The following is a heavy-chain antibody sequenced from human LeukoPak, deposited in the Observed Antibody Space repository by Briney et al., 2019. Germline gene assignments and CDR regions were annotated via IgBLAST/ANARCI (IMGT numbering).Heavy chain of an antibody. CDR1: GFTFSSYG. D-gene: IGHD2-15*01. CDR3: ARQHCSGGDCYFFD. Sequence: PGGSLRLSCAASGFTFSSYGMHWVRPAPGKGLEWVAVISYDGSNKYYADSVKGRFTISRDNSKNTLYLQMNSLRAEDTAVYYCARQHCSGGDCYFFDWGQGTLVTVSS. V-gene: IGHV3-30*03. CDR2: ISYDGSNK. J-gene: IGHJ4*02.